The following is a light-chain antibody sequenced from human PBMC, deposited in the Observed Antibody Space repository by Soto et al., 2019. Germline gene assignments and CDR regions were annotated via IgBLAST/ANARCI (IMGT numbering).Light chain of an antibody. J-gene: IGKJ2*01. CDR1: QTTNNW. CDR2: DVS. V-gene: IGKV1-5*01. CDR3: QQSRT. Sequence: DIQMTQSPSTLSASVGETVTITCRASQTTNNWLAWYQHKPGKAPELLIYDVSTLDSGVPSRFSGSGSGTEFTLTISSLPPDDFATYYCQQSRTFGQGTMLEIK.